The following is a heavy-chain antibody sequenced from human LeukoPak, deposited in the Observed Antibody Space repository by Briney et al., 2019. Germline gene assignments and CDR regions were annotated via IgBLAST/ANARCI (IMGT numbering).Heavy chain of an antibody. CDR1: GGTFSSYA. CDR2: IIPIFGTA. CDR3: ASFPAATGAGNWFDP. D-gene: IGHD4-17*01. V-gene: IGHV1-69*05. Sequence: SVKVSCKASGGTFSSYAISWVRQAPGQGLEWMGRIIPIFGTANYAQKFHGRVTITTDESTSTAYMELSSLRSEDTAVYYCASFPAATGAGNWFDPWGQGTLVTVSS. J-gene: IGHJ5*02.